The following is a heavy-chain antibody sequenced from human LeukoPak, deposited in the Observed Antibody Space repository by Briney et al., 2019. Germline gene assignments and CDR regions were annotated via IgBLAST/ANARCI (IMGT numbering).Heavy chain of an antibody. V-gene: IGHV1-69*13. Sequence: ASVKVSCKASGGTFSSYAISWVRQAPGQGLEWMGGIIPIFGTANYAQKFQGRVTITADESTSTAYMELSSLRSEDTAVYYCARRAVAALGAFDIWGQGTTVTVSS. D-gene: IGHD6-19*01. J-gene: IGHJ3*02. CDR2: IIPIFGTA. CDR3: ARRAVAALGAFDI. CDR1: GGTFSSYA.